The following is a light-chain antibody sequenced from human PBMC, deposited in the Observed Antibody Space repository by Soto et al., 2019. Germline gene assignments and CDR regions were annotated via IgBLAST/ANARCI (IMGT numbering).Light chain of an antibody. CDR2: GAS. CDR3: QQHNNSPFT. Sequence: EIVMTQSPATLSVSPGERATLSCRASQSISSNLAWYQQKPGQAPRLLIYGASTRATGIPATFSGSGSGTEFTLTISSLQSEDFAVYYCQQHNNSPFTFGPGTEVDIK. CDR1: QSISSN. J-gene: IGKJ3*01. V-gene: IGKV3-15*01.